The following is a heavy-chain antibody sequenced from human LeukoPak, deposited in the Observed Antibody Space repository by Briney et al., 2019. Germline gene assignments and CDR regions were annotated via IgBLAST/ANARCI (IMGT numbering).Heavy chain of an antibody. CDR3: AGSSGYLYWFDP. V-gene: IGHV1-2*02. D-gene: IGHD3-22*01. CDR1: GYTFTGYY. J-gene: IGHJ5*02. Sequence: ASVKVSCEASGYTFTGYYMHWVRQAPGQGLEWMGWINPNSGGTNYAQKFQGRVTMTRDTSISTAYMELSRLRSDDTAVYYCAGSSGYLYWFDPWGQGTLVTVSS. CDR2: INPNSGGT.